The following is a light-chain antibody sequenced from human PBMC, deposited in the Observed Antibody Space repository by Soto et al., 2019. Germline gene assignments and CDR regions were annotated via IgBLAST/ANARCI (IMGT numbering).Light chain of an antibody. Sequence: DILMTQSPSTQSASVGDRVTITCRASESISVWLAWYQQKPGKAPKLLIYEASILESGVPSRFSGTGSGTEFTLTISSLQHNDFATYYCQQSKTKLWTFGQGTRVEV. CDR1: ESISVW. CDR2: EAS. V-gene: IGKV1-5*01. CDR3: QQSKTKLWT. J-gene: IGKJ1*01.